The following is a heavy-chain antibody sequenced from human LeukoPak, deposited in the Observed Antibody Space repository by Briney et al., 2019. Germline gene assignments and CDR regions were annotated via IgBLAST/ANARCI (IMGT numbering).Heavy chain of an antibody. V-gene: IGHV3-48*03. CDR1: GFTFSNYE. D-gene: IGHD6-13*01. Sequence: PGGSLRLSCAASGFTFSNYELNWVRQAPGKGLEWVSYISHSGRTIYYADSVKGRFTISRDNAKNSLYLQMNSLRAEDAAVYYCARAYSSDYWGQGTLVTVSS. J-gene: IGHJ4*02. CDR3: ARAYSSDY. CDR2: ISHSGRTI.